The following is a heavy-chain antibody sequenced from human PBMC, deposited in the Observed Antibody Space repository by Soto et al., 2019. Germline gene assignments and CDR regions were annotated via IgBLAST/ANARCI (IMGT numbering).Heavy chain of an antibody. CDR2: IYYSGST. D-gene: IGHD5-18*01. CDR1: GGSVSGAGYY. Sequence: KPSETLSLTCAVSGGSVSGAGYYWSWIRQPPGKGLEWIGYIYYSGSTNYNPSLKSRVTISVDTSKNQFSLKLSSVTAADTAVYYCARGLSNTAMVYYFDYWGQGTLVTVSS. CDR3: ARGLSNTAMVYYFDY. V-gene: IGHV4-61*08. J-gene: IGHJ4*02.